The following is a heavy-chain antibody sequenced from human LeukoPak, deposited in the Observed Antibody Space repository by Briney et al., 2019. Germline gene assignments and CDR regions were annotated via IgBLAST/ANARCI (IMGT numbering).Heavy chain of an antibody. J-gene: IGHJ5*02. CDR3: TRGRQTDH. CDR1: GFTFGDYG. V-gene: IGHV3-49*04. Sequence: GSLRLSCTASGFTFGDYGMNWVRQAPGKGLEWVGFIRSKTYGGTTEYAASVKGRFTISRDDSKSIAYLQLNSLKSEDTAVYYCTRGRQTDHWGQGTLVTVSS. CDR2: IRSKTYGGTT.